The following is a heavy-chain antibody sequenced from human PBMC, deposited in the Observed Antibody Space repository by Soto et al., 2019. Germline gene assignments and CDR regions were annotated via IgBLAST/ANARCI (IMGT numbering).Heavy chain of an antibody. CDR2: IWYDGSNK. CDR1: GFTFSSYG. Sequence: GGSLRLSCAASGFTFSSYGMHWVRQAPGKGLEWVAVIWYDGSNKYYADSVKGRFTISRDNSKNTLYLQMNSLRAEDTAVYYCAREGARGSGSYYNGWDYYYGMDVWGQGTTVTVSS. J-gene: IGHJ6*02. D-gene: IGHD3-10*01. CDR3: AREGARGSGSYYNGWDYYYGMDV. V-gene: IGHV3-33*01.